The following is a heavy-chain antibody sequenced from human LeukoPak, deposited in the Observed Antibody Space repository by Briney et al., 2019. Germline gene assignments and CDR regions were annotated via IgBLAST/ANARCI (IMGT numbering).Heavy chain of an antibody. Sequence: AGSLRLSCAASGFTFSTHAMSWVRQAPGQGLEWVSGISGSGGSTYYPNSADSVKGRFAISRDHSKNTLYLQMNSLRAEDTAVYYCGRYYYASSGYYYLDYWGQGTLVTVSS. V-gene: IGHV3-23*01. CDR3: GRYYYASSGYYYLDY. J-gene: IGHJ4*02. D-gene: IGHD3-22*01. CDR1: GFTFSTHA. CDR2: ISGSGGST.